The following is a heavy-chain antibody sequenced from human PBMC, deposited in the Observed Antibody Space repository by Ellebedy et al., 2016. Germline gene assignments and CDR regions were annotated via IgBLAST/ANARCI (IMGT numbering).Heavy chain of an antibody. J-gene: IGHJ4*02. CDR3: ARDPRSAYLDY. V-gene: IGHV4-59*01. CDR2: IYYSGST. D-gene: IGHD3-3*01. CDR1: GGSISSYY. Sequence: GSLRLXXTVSGGSISSYYWSWIRQPPGKGLEWIGYIYYSGSTNYNPSLKSRVTISVDTSKNQFSLKLSSVTAADTAVYYCARDPRSAYLDYWGQGTLVTVSS.